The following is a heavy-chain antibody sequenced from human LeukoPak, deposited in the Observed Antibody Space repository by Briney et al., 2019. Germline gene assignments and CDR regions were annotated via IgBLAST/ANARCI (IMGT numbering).Heavy chain of an antibody. Sequence: GASVKVSCKASGYTFTGYYMHWVRQAPGQGLEWMGWINPNSGGTNYAQKFQGRVTMTRDTSISTAYMELSRLRSDDTAVYYCARDRNWNDLWFDPWGQGTLVTVSS. D-gene: IGHD1-20*01. CDR1: GYTFTGYY. CDR3: ARDRNWNDLWFDP. V-gene: IGHV1-2*02. CDR2: INPNSGGT. J-gene: IGHJ5*02.